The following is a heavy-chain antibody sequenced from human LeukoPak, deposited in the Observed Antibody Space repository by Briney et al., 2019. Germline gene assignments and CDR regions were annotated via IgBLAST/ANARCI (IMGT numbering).Heavy chain of an antibody. CDR2: IYYSGST. Sequence: PSETLSLTCTVSGGSISSSRHYWAWIRQPPGKGLEWIGSIYYSGSTYYNPSLKSRVTISGDTSKNQFSLKVSSVTAADTAVYYCATHGSGLRWGQGTLVTVSS. V-gene: IGHV4-39*01. D-gene: IGHD3-10*01. CDR3: ATHGSGLR. J-gene: IGHJ4*02. CDR1: GGSISSSRHY.